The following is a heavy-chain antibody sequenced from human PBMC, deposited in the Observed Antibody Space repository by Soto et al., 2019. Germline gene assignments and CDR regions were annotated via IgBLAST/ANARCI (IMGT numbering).Heavy chain of an antibody. CDR2: IYYSGST. J-gene: IGHJ6*02. Sequence: QVQLQESGPGLVKPSETLSLTCTVSGGSVSSGSYYWSWIRQPPGKGLEWIGYIYYSGSTNYNPSLKSRVTISVDTSKSQFSLKLSSVTAADTAVYYCARTKMASSYYYGMDVWGQGTTVTVSS. CDR3: ARTKMASSYYYGMDV. CDR1: GGSVSSGSYY. D-gene: IGHD5-12*01. V-gene: IGHV4-61*01.